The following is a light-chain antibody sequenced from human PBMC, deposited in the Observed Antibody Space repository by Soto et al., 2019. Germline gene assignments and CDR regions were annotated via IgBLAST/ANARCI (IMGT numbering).Light chain of an antibody. Sequence: EIVLTQSPATLSLSPGERATLSCRASQSVSSYLAWYQQKPGQAPRLLIYDASNRATGIPARFSGSGSGTDFTLTISSLEPEDFAVYYCQQCGDSPTWTFGQGTKVDIK. CDR3: QQCGDSPTWT. V-gene: IGKV3-11*01. J-gene: IGKJ1*01. CDR1: QSVSSY. CDR2: DAS.